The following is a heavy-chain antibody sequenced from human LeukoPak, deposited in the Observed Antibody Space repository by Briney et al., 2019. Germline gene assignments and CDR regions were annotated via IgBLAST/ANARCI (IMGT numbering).Heavy chain of an antibody. V-gene: IGHV2-5*02. CDR2: IYWDDER. Sequence: ASGPTLVNPTETLTLTCTFSGFSLSTSGVGVGWIRQPPGKALEWLALIYWDDERRYSPSLKSRLTISKGTSKNQVVLTMTNMDPVDTATYHCAHYFDSSGYWGLENVFDIWGQGTMVTVSS. CDR1: GFSLSTSGVG. CDR3: AHYFDSSGYWGLENVFDI. J-gene: IGHJ3*02. D-gene: IGHD3-22*01.